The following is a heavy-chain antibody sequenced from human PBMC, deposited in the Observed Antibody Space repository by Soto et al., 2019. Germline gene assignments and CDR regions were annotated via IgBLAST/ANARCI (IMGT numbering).Heavy chain of an antibody. Sequence: PGGSLRLSCAASGFTFSSYAMHWVRQAPGKGLEWVAVISYDGSNKYYADSVKGRFTISRDNSKNTLYLQMNSLRAEDTAVYYCARDLGQGSVGWYEKAFDIWGQGTMVTV. CDR3: ARDLGQGSVGWYEKAFDI. CDR2: ISYDGSNK. CDR1: GFTFSSYA. D-gene: IGHD6-19*01. V-gene: IGHV3-30-3*01. J-gene: IGHJ3*02.